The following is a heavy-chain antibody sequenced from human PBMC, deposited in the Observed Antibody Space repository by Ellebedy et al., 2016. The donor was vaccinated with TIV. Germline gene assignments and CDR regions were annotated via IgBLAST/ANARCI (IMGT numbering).Heavy chain of an antibody. Sequence: AASVNVSCKASGGIFRSNAFSWVRQAPGQGLEWLEGNVAVFGTTTYAQKFQGRVPITADESTTTVYMELSSLTAEDTAVYYCSRYSGYHFRGNYFDYWGQGTLVTVSS. CDR2: NVAVFGTT. V-gene: IGHV1-69*13. D-gene: IGHD5-12*01. CDR3: SRYSGYHFRGNYFDY. CDR1: GGIFRSNA. J-gene: IGHJ4*02.